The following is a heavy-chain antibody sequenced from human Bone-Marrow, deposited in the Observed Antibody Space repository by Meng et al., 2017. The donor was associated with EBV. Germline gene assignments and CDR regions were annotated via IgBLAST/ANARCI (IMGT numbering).Heavy chain of an antibody. CDR3: ARADFSDYGDPNWFDP. V-gene: IGHV4-4*02. CDR1: GVSISSSNW. J-gene: IGHJ5*02. D-gene: IGHD4-17*01. Sequence: LHASGPRLVEPSGPLSLTCAASGVSISSSNWWSWVRQPPGKGLEWIEEIYHSGSTNYNPSLKSRVTISVDKSKNQFSLKLSSVTAADTAVYYCARADFSDYGDPNWFDPWGQGTLVTVSS. CDR2: IYHSGST.